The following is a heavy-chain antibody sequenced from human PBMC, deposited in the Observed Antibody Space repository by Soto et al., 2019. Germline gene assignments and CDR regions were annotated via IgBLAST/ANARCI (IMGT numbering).Heavy chain of an antibody. Sequence: SETLSLTCTVSGGSISSSSYHWGWIRQPPGKGLEWIGSIDYSGTTFYNASLNSRVTISADTSKNQFSLKLSSVTAADTALYYCARRTNKAGGWFDSWGQGALVTVSS. CDR1: GGSISSSSYH. V-gene: IGHV4-39*01. CDR2: IDYSGTT. D-gene: IGHD3-16*01. J-gene: IGHJ5*01. CDR3: ARRTNKAGGWFDS.